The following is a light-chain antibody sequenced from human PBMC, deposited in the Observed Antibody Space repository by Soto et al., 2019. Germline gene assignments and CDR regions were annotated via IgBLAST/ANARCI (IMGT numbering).Light chain of an antibody. J-gene: IGKJ4*01. CDR1: QSISSNY. CDR3: QQYGSSPLT. Sequence: EIVLTQSPGTLSLSPGERATLSCRASQSISSNYLAWYHQKPGQAPRLLIHGASRRAYGIPASFSGSGSGTAFTLTISRLESQDFAVYYCQQYGSSPLTFGGGTKVEI. V-gene: IGKV3-20*01. CDR2: GAS.